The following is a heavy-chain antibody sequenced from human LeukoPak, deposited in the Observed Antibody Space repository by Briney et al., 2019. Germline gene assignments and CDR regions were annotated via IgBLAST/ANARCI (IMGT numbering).Heavy chain of an antibody. CDR1: GYTLITHD. D-gene: IGHD3-9*01. CDR2: MNPGSGDT. J-gene: IGHJ4*02. Sequence: ASVKVSCKASGYTLITHDLTWVRQATGQGLEWMGWMNPGSGDTAYAQKFQGRVTMTRDTSMSTAYMELNSLGSEDTAIYYCARGLGDYNTDWFPVTGYWGQGTPVTVSS. CDR3: ARGLGDYNTDWFPVTGY. V-gene: IGHV1-8*01.